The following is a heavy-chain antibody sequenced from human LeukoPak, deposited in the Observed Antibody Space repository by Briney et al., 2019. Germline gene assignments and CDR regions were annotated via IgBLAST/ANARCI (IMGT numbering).Heavy chain of an antibody. J-gene: IGHJ4*02. CDR1: GFPFSNYW. D-gene: IGHD3-22*01. CDR3: ARTYYYDSSWDY. CDR2: ISSSSSYI. Sequence: PGGSLRLSCAASGFPFSNYWMSWVRQAPGKGLEWVSSISSSSSYIYYADSVKGRFTISRDNAKNSLYLQMNSLRAEDTAVYYCARTYYYDSSWDYWGQGTLVTVSS. V-gene: IGHV3-21*01.